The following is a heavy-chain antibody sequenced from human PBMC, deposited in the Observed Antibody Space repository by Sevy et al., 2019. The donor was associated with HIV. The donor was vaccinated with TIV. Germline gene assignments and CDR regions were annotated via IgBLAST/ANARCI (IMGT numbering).Heavy chain of an antibody. CDR1: GFTFSKYW. D-gene: IGHD3-10*01. CDR2: INQDGSEK. J-gene: IGHJ4*02. CDR3: ARETGSSHFDY. Sequence: GGSLRLSCAASGFTFSKYWMSWVRPAPGKGLEWVANINQDGSEKYYVDSEKGRFTISRDNGKNSLYLQMNSLRAEDTAVYYCARETGSSHFDYWGQGTLVTVSS. V-gene: IGHV3-7*01.